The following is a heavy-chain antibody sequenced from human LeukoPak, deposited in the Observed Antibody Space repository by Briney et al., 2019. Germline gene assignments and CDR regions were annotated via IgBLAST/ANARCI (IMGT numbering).Heavy chain of an antibody. CDR2: ISWNSGSI. CDR3: AKDIDSGFSGTPCYFDY. J-gene: IGHJ4*02. D-gene: IGHD2/OR15-2a*01. Sequence: GGSLRLSCAASGFTFDDYAMHWVRQAPGKGLEWVSGISWNSGSIGYAVSVKGRFTISRDNAKNSLYLQMNSLRAEDMALYYCAKDIDSGFSGTPCYFDYWGQGTLVTVSS. CDR1: GFTFDDYA. V-gene: IGHV3-9*03.